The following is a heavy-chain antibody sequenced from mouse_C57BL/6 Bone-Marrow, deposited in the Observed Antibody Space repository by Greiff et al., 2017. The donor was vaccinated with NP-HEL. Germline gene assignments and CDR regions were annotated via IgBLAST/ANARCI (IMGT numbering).Heavy chain of an antibody. Sequence: EVHLVESGGGLVQPKGSLKLSCAASGFSFNTYAMNWVRQAPGKGLEWVARIRSKSNNYATYYADSVKDRFTISRDDSESMLYLQMNNLKTEDTAMYYCVRHERRWGNYEEVYAMDYWGQGTSVTVSS. J-gene: IGHJ4*01. V-gene: IGHV10-1*01. CDR2: IRSKSNNYAT. D-gene: IGHD2-1*01. CDR1: GFSFNTYA. CDR3: VRHERRWGNYEEVYAMDY.